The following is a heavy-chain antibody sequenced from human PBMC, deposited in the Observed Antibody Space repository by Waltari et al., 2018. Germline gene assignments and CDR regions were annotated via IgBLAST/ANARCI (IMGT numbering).Heavy chain of an antibody. CDR1: GGTFGSFF. D-gene: IGHD1-26*01. CDR2: IIPIYGRP. J-gene: IGHJ3*01. Sequence: VHLVQSGAEMRKPGSSVKVSCKASGGTFGSFFISWVRQAAGQGLEWLGGIIPIYGRPQYANNFQGRVTLTADASTTTVFLEMSGLRAEDTAIYFCARRDLGFAFDVWGQGTLVIVSS. V-gene: IGHV1-69*12. CDR3: ARRDLGFAFDV.